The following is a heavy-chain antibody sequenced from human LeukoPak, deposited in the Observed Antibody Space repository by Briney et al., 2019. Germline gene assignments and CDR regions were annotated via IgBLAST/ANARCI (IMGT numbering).Heavy chain of an antibody. J-gene: IGHJ5*02. D-gene: IGHD6-6*01. V-gene: IGHV1-2*02. CDR3: ARQSKSSSGNWFDP. CDR1: GYTFTGYY. Sequence: GAAVKVSCKASGYTFTGYYMHWVRQAPGQGLEWMGWINPNSGGTNYAQKFQGRVTMTRDTSISTAYMELSRLRSDDTAVYYCARQSKSSSGNWFDPWGQGNLVTVSS. CDR2: INPNSGGT.